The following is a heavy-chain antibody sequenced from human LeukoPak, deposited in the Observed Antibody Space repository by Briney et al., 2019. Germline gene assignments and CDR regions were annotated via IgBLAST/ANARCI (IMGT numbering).Heavy chain of an antibody. D-gene: IGHD6-19*01. V-gene: IGHV4-38-2*02. J-gene: IGHJ5*02. CDR3: ARDLGGIAVAGISDP. CDR2: IYHSGST. Sequence: SETLSLTCAVSGYSISSGYYWGWIRQPPGKGLEWIGSIYHSGSTYYNPSLKSRVTISVDTSKNQFSLKLSSVTAADTAVYYCARDLGGIAVAGISDPWAQGPLVTVSS. CDR1: GYSISSGYY.